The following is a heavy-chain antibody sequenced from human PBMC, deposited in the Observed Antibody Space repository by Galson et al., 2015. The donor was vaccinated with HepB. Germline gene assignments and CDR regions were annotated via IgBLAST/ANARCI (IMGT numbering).Heavy chain of an antibody. D-gene: IGHD3-3*01. CDR2: IYYSGST. Sequence: SETLSLTCTVSGGSISSYYWSWIRQPPGKGLEWIGYIYYSGSTNYNPSLKSRVTISVDTSKNQFSLKLSSVTAADTAVYYCARGAPPAYYDFWSPLNYYYYGMDVWGQGTTVTVSS. J-gene: IGHJ6*02. CDR1: GGSISSYY. V-gene: IGHV4-59*01. CDR3: ARGAPPAYYDFWSPLNYYYYGMDV.